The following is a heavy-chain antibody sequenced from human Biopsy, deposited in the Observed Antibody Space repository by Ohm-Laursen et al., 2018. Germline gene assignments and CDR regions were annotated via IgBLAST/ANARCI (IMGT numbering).Heavy chain of an antibody. D-gene: IGHD3-10*01. V-gene: IGHV4-59*08. CDR3: GSTTQNPSLNSGDTIKKEASKKMFPLRANAATAADTAVYYCGRREVVITHDAFDT. Sequence: SDTLSFTCSVSGVSISSYYWTWIRQPPGKGLEWIGYVYYSGGTNRNPSLKSRVTILVDPSKNQFSLKLNSGTAVDTASFYCGSTTQNPSLNSGDTIKKEASKKMFPLRANAATAADTAVYYCGRREVVITHDAFDTWGQGTMVTVSS. J-gene: IGHJ3*02. CDR2: VYYSGGT. CDR1: GVSISSYY.